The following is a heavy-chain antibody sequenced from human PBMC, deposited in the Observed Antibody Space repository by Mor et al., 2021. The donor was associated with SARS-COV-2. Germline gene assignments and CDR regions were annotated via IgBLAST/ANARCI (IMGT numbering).Heavy chain of an antibody. CDR3: TRRGNCTGGVCSY. CDR2: MGSKANSYAT. V-gene: IGHV3-73*01. J-gene: IGHJ4*02. D-gene: IGHD2-8*02. Sequence: MGSKANSYATAYAASVKGRFTISRDDSKNTAYLQMNSLKTEDTAVYYCTRRGNCTGGVCSYWGQGTLVTVSS.